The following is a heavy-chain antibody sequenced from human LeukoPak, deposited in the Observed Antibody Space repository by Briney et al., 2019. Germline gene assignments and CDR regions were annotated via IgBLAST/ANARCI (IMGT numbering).Heavy chain of an antibody. V-gene: IGHV3-30-3*01. J-gene: IGHJ4*02. CDR3: ARGLTYVWGSYRYDY. CDR1: GFTFSSYA. Sequence: PGGSLRLSCAASGFTFSSYAMHWVRQAPGKGLEWVAVISYDGSNKYYADSVKGRFTISRDNSKNTLYLQMNSLRAEDTAVYYCARGLTYVWGSYRYDYWGQGTLVTVSS. CDR2: ISYDGSNK. D-gene: IGHD3-16*02.